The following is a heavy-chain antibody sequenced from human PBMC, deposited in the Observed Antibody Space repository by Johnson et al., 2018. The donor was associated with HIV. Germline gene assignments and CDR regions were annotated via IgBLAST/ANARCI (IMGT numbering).Heavy chain of an antibody. J-gene: IGHJ3*02. CDR1: GFTFNNAW. CDR2: IKQDGSEK. V-gene: IGHV3-7*03. CDR3: ARGGRGRTYYYDSSGSQDAFDI. Sequence: VQLVESGGGLVKPGGSLRLSCAVYGFTFNNAWVSWVRQAPGKGLEWVANIKQDGSEKYYVDSVKGRFTISRDNAKNSLYLQMNSLRAEDTAVYYCARGGRGRTYYYDSSGSQDAFDIWGQGTMVTVSS. D-gene: IGHD3-22*01.